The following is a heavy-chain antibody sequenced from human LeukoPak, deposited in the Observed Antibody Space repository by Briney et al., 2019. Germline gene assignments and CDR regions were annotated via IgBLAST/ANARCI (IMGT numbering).Heavy chain of an antibody. J-gene: IGHJ4*01. CDR2: IFTTGST. Sequence: SETLSLTCTVSGDSISSYYWSWIRQPAGKGLEWVGRIFTTGSTTYNPSLKSRLSMSVDVSKNQFSLGLNSVAAADTGVYYCARARRMVRGSWMFDFWGHGILVTVSS. D-gene: IGHD3-10*01. CDR1: GDSISSYY. V-gene: IGHV4-4*07. CDR3: ARARRMVRGSWMFDF.